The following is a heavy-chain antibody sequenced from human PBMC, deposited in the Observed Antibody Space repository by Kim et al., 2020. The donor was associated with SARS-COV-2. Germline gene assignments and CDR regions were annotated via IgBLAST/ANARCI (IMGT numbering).Heavy chain of an antibody. CDR3: ARGQCLVPLMPWLDP. D-gene: IGHD3-16*01. CDR1: GGSISSGDYY. V-gene: IGHV4-30-4*01. J-gene: IGHJ5*02. Sequence: SETLSLTCTVSGGSISSGDYYWNWIRQPPGKGLEWIGYIYYSGSTYYTPSLKSRVSISVDTSKNQFSLNLRSATAAATAVYSCARGQCLVPLMPWLDPWG. CDR2: IYYSGST.